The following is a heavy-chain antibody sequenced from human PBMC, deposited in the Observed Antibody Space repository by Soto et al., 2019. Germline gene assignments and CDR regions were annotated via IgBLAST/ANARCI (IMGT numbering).Heavy chain of an antibody. Sequence: EVRLLESGGGLAQPGGSLRLSCSGSGFTFSSYAMAWVRQAPGKGLEWVSGITGSGVGTYYADSVEGRFTISRDNSKNTLFLQMKTLRVEDTAVYYCAKDRLYDRRGYSLDYFLYWGQGTRVTVSS. CDR2: ITGSGVGT. V-gene: IGHV3-23*01. CDR1: GFTFSSYA. CDR3: AKDRLYDRRGYSLDYFLY. D-gene: IGHD3-22*01. J-gene: IGHJ1*01.